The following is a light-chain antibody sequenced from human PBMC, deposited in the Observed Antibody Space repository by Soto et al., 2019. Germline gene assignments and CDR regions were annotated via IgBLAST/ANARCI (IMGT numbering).Light chain of an antibody. J-gene: IGLJ3*02. CDR3: AAWDDSLNAWV. CDR1: ISNIGSKY. V-gene: IGLV1-47*01. CDR2: RDD. Sequence: QSVLTQPTSASTTPGQRVTIFCSGGISNIGSKYVYWYQHLPGAAPKLLIYRDDQLPSGVPDRFSGSKSGTAASLAISGLRSEDEADYDCAAWDDSLNAWVFGGGTELTVL.